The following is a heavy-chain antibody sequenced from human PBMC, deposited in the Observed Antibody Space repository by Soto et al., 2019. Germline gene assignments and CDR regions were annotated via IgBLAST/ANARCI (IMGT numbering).Heavy chain of an antibody. CDR3: AREASAVISLDY. D-gene: IGHD6-19*01. V-gene: IGHV1-2*02. Sequence: ASGKGSCKASGYIFTAYSMHWVRQAPGQGLEWVGWFNPNSGDTIYAQKSQGRVTLTGDTSISTAYMELYSLTSDDTAVYYCAREASAVISLDYWGQGTLVTVSS. CDR2: FNPNSGDT. J-gene: IGHJ4*02. CDR1: GYIFTAYS.